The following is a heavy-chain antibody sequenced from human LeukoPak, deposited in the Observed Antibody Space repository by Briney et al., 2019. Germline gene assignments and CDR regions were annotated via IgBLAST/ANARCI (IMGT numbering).Heavy chain of an antibody. CDR3: ARSGSSRDWFDP. Sequence: ASVKVSCKASGYTFTGYYMHWVRQAPGQGLEWMGRINPNSGGTNYAQKFQGRVTMTRDTSISTAYMELSRLRSDDTAVYYCARSGSSRDWFDPWGQGTLVTVSS. J-gene: IGHJ5*02. CDR2: INPNSGGT. V-gene: IGHV1-2*06. D-gene: IGHD6-6*01. CDR1: GYTFTGYY.